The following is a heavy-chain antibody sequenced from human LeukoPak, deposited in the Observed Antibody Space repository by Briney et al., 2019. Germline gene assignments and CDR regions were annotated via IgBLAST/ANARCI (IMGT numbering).Heavy chain of an antibody. D-gene: IGHD1-26*01. CDR2: INDRGGDT. V-gene: IGHV3-23*01. CDR1: GFTFSNYA. J-gene: IGHJ4*02. Sequence: GGSLRLSCAASGFTFSNYAMTWVRQAPGKGLEWISAINDRGGDTYYTDSVKGRFTISRDNSKNTLYLQMNSLRAEDTAVYYCAKGLRGNYDYWGQGTLVTVSS. CDR3: AKGLRGNYDY.